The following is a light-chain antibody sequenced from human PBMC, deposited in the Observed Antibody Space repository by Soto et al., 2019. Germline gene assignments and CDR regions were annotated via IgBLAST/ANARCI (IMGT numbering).Light chain of an antibody. Sequence: VLTQSPATLSVSPGDRATLSCRASQSVSRNLAWYQQKPGRAPRLLIYDTSNRASGVPARFSGSGSGTDFTLTISSLEPEDFAVYYCRQRSSWPFTFGPGATVDIK. CDR1: QSVSRN. V-gene: IGKV3-11*01. CDR3: RQRSSWPFT. CDR2: DTS. J-gene: IGKJ3*01.